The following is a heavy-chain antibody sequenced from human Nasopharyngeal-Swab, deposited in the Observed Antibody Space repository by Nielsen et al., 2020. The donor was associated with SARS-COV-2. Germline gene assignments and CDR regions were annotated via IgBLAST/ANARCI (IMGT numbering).Heavy chain of an antibody. V-gene: IGHV3-11*01. D-gene: IGHD3-9*01. CDR3: ARGGPPTYYDMLTGYPYYYYGMEV. Sequence: GASLKISCASSGFIFSDYFLSLLRQAPGKVLEWLSYISSSGSTIHYADSVNGRFTISRDYAKNSLYLQMNSLLAEDTAVYYCARGGPPTYYDMLTGYPYYYYGMEVWGQGTTVTV. CDR2: ISSSGSTI. CDR1: GFIFSDYF. J-gene: IGHJ6*02.